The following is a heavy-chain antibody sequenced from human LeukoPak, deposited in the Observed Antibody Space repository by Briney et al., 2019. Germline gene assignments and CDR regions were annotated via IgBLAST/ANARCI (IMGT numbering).Heavy chain of an antibody. Sequence: RSSETLSLTCSVSGGSIDTSYYYWDWIRQPPGKGLEWIGSIYNSGSTYYNPSLESRVTISVDTSKKQFSLKLSSMTAADTAVYYCARRPSGSYFGYWGQGTLVTVSS. CDR1: GGSIDTSYYY. CDR2: IYNSGST. V-gene: IGHV4-39*01. CDR3: ARRPSGSYFGY. D-gene: IGHD1-26*01. J-gene: IGHJ4*02.